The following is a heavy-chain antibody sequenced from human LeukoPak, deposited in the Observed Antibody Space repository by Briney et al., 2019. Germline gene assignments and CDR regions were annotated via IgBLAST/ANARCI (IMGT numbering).Heavy chain of an antibody. J-gene: IGHJ4*02. Sequence: GGSLRLSCAASPFSFTNYVINWVRQAPGKGLEWVSVIGESGNKHYADSVEGRFTMSRDNARNTVHLLMSSLTVEDTGVYYCARGIYGDPVAFDSWGQGALVTVSS. D-gene: IGHD4-17*01. V-gene: IGHV3-69-1*01. CDR3: ARGIYGDPVAFDS. CDR1: PFSFTNYV. CDR2: IGESGNK.